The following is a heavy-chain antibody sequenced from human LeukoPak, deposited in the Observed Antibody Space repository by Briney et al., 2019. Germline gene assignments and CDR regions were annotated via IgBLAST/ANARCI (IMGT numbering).Heavy chain of an antibody. Sequence: PSETLSLTCAAYGGSFSGYYWSWIRQPPGKGLEWIGEINHSGSTNYNPSLKSRVTISVDTSKNQFSLKLSSVTAADTTVYYCARGPAPLVVPAASLDYWGQGTLVTVSS. CDR2: INHSGST. J-gene: IGHJ4*02. CDR1: GGSFSGYY. CDR3: ARGPAPLVVPAASLDY. D-gene: IGHD2-2*01. V-gene: IGHV4-34*01.